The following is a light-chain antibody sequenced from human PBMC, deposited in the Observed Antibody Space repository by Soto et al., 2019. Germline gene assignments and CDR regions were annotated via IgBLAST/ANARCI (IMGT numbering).Light chain of an antibody. CDR1: QSVSSSY. CDR2: GAS. V-gene: IGKV3-20*01. J-gene: IGKJ2*01. Sequence: EIVLTQSPGTLSLSPGERATLSCRASQSVSSSYLAWYQQKTGQAPRLLIYGASSRATRIPDRFSGSGSGTDFTLTISRLEPEDFAVYYCQQYGSSPPYTFGQGTKLEIK. CDR3: QQYGSSPPYT.